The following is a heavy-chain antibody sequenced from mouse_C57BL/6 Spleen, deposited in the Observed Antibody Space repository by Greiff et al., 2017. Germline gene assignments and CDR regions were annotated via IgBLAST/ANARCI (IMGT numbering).Heavy chain of an antibody. CDR3: ARGAYYSNYVAMDY. D-gene: IGHD2-5*01. V-gene: IGHV1-82*01. CDR2: IYPGDGDT. J-gene: IGHJ4*01. Sequence: VQLQQSGPELVKPGASVKISCKASGYAFSSSWMNWVKQRPGKGLEWIGRIYPGDGDTNYNGKFKGKATLTADKSSSTAYMQLSSLTSEDSAVYFCARGAYYSNYVAMDYWGQGTSVTVSS. CDR1: GYAFSSSW.